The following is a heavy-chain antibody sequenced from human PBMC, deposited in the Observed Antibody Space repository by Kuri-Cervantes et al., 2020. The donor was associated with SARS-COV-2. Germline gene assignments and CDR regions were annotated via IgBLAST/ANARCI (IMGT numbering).Heavy chain of an antibody. CDR3: ARLRWDSGYYYGMDV. J-gene: IGHJ6*02. D-gene: IGHD4-23*01. CDR1: GFTFSSYW. Sequence: GGSLRLSCAASGFTFSSYWMHWVRQAPGKGLEWVSAISGSGGSTYYADSVKGRFTISRDNSKNTLYLQMNSLRAEDTAVYYCARLRWDSGYYYGMDVWGQGTTVTVSS. CDR2: ISGSGGST. V-gene: IGHV3-23*01.